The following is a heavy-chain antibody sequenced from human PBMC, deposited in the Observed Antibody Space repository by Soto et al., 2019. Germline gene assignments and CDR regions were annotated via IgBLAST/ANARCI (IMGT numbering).Heavy chain of an antibody. CDR1: GGSISSSSYY. V-gene: IGHV4-39*02. J-gene: IGHJ5*02. Sequence: SETLSLTCTVSGGSISSSSYYWGWIRQPPGKGLEWIGSIYYSGSTYYNPSLKSRVTISVDTSKNHFSLKLSSVTAADTAVYYCATQEVGGSYLYTFDPWGQGTLVTVSS. CDR2: IYYSGST. CDR3: ATQEVGGSYLYTFDP. D-gene: IGHD1-26*01.